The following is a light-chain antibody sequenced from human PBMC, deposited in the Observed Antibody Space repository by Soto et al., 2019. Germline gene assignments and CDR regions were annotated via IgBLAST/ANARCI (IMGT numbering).Light chain of an antibody. CDR3: QQRSNWPRWT. J-gene: IGKJ1*01. Sequence: ESVLTQSPATLSVSPGERATLSCRASQSVSSYLAWYQQKPGQAPRLLIYDASNRATGIPARFSGSGSGTDFTLTISSLEPEDFAVYYRQQRSNWPRWTFGQGTKGDIK. CDR1: QSVSSY. CDR2: DAS. V-gene: IGKV3-11*01.